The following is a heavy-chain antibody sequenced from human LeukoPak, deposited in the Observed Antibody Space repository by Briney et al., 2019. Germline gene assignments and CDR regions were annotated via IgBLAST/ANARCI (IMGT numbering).Heavy chain of an antibody. Sequence: SETLSLTCSVSGGSINNYYWSWIRQPPGKGLEWIGYIYYSGSTNYNPSLKSRVTISVDTSKNQFSLKLSSVTAADTAVYYCARSVRASGSSRFDPWGQGTLVTVSS. J-gene: IGHJ5*02. CDR2: IYYSGST. CDR3: ARSVRASGSSRFDP. V-gene: IGHV4-59*01. D-gene: IGHD3-10*01. CDR1: GGSINNYY.